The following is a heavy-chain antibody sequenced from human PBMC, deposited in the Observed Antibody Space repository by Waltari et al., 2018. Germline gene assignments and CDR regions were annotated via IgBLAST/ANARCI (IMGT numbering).Heavy chain of an antibody. CDR2: ISSSSSTI. CDR1: GFTFSSYS. V-gene: IGHV3-48*01. J-gene: IGHJ5*02. D-gene: IGHD6-13*01. Sequence: EVQLVESGGGLVQPGGSLRLSCAASGFTFSSYSMNWVRQAPGKGLEWVSYISSSSSTIYNAESVKGRFTSARDNAKNSLYLEMNSLRAEDTAVYYCARETAAGTMEILEKPWFDPWGQGTLVTVSS. CDR3: ARETAAGTMEILEKPWFDP.